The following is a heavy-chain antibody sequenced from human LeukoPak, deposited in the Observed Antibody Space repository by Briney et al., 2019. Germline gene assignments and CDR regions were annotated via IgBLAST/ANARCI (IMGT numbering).Heavy chain of an antibody. CDR1: GFTFSDYY. J-gene: IGHJ5*02. D-gene: IGHD3-3*01. V-gene: IGHV3-11*01. CDR3: ARDLEGFWSGYSTGWFDP. Sequence: GGSLRLSCAASGFTFSDYYMSWIRQAPGKGLEWVSYISSSGSTIYYADSVKGRFTISRDNAKNSLYLQMNSLRAEDTAVYYCARDLEGFWSGYSTGWFDPWGQGTLVTVSS. CDR2: ISSSGSTI.